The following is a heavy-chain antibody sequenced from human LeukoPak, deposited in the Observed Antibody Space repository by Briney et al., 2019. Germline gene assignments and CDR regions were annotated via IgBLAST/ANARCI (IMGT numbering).Heavy chain of an antibody. CDR3: ARKDGDI. CDR2: IDASGST. Sequence: SETLSLTCTVSGASVSSYYWIWIRQPAGRGLEWIGRIDASGSTNCNPSLKSRVTVSVDSSKNQFSLKVSSVTAADTAVYYCARKDGDIWGQGTMVTVSS. D-gene: IGHD5-24*01. J-gene: IGHJ3*02. V-gene: IGHV4-4*07. CDR1: GASVSSYY.